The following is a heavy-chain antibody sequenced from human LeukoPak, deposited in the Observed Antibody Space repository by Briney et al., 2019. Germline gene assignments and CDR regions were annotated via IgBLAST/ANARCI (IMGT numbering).Heavy chain of an antibody. J-gene: IGHJ4*02. D-gene: IGHD1-26*01. CDR3: ARQSGRIFDY. CDR2: IYYSGST. V-gene: IGHV4-59*08. Sequence: PSETLSLTCTVSGGSISSYYWSWIRQPPGKGLEWIGYIYYSGSTIYNPSLKSRINISVDTSKNQFSLKLSSVTAADTAVYYCARQSGRIFDYWGQGTLVTVSS. CDR1: GGSISSYY.